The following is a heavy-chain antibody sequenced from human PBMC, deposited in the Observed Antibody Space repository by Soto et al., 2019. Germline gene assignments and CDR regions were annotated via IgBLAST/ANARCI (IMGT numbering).Heavy chain of an antibody. D-gene: IGHD1-1*01. Sequence: QVQLVQSGAEVRKPGASVKVSCKASGYTFSDYYIHWVRQAPGQGLEWMGWINPNSGGTKYAQKFQRGVTMTRDKSITTAYMELSRLRSGDTAVYYCAREPATAKPEGVDFWGQGTLVTVSS. CDR2: INPNSGGT. V-gene: IGHV1-2*02. CDR3: AREPATAKPEGVDF. CDR1: GYTFSDYY. J-gene: IGHJ4*02.